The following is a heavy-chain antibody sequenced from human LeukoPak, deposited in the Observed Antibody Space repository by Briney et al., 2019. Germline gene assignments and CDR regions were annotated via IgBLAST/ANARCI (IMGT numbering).Heavy chain of an antibody. CDR2: IIPIFGTA. J-gene: IGHJ4*02. CDR1: GYTFTSYD. CDR3: ARGLDGITDY. Sequence: GASVKVSCKASGYTFTSYDINWVRQATGQGLEWMGGIIPIFGTANYAQKFQGRVTITADESTSTAYMELSSLRSEDTAVYYCARGLDGITDYWGQGTLVTVSS. V-gene: IGHV1-69*13. D-gene: IGHD1-14*01.